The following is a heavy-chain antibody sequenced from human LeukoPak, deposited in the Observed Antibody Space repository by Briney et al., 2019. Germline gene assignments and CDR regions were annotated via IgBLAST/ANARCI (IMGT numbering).Heavy chain of an antibody. CDR1: GYTFTSYG. V-gene: IGHV1-18*01. D-gene: IGHD3-3*01. Sequence: ASVKVSCKASGYTFTSYGISWVRQAPGQGLEWMGWISAYNGNTNYAQKLQGRVTMTTDTSTSTAYMELRSLRSDDTAVYYCARAPLLRFLEWLEFDYWGQGTLVTVSS. CDR3: ARAPLLRFLEWLEFDY. J-gene: IGHJ4*02. CDR2: ISAYNGNT.